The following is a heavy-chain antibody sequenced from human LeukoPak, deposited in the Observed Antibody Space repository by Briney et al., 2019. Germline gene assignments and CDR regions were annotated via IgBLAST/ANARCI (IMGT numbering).Heavy chain of an antibody. CDR3: ARDTNYYDSSGSAAFDI. Sequence: ASVKVSCKASGYTFTSYGISWVRQAPGQGLEWMGWISAYNGNTNYAQKLQGRVTMTTDTSTSTAYMELRSLRSDDTAVYYCARDTNYYDSSGSAAFDIWGQGTMVTVSS. J-gene: IGHJ3*02. CDR1: GYTFTSYG. CDR2: ISAYNGNT. D-gene: IGHD3-22*01. V-gene: IGHV1-18*01.